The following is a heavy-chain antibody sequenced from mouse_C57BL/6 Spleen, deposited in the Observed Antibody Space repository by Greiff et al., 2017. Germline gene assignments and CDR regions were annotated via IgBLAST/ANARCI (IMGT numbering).Heavy chain of an antibody. D-gene: IGHD2-2*01. CDR3: ATHGYPYYFDY. CDR2: ISYDGSN. Sequence: ESGPGLVKPSQSLSLTCSVTGYSITSGYYWNWIRQFPGNKLEWMGYISYDGSNNYNPSLKNRISITRDPSKNQFFLKLNSVTTEDTATYYCATHGYPYYFDYWGQGTTLTVSS. V-gene: IGHV3-6*01. J-gene: IGHJ2*01. CDR1: GYSITSGYY.